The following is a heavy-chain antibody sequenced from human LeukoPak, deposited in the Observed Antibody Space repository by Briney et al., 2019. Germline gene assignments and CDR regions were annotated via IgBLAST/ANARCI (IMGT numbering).Heavy chain of an antibody. CDR3: ARGPGDSSGYDSSGWFDP. J-gene: IGHJ5*02. V-gene: IGHV1-18*04. D-gene: IGHD3-22*01. CDR1: GYTFIDYY. Sequence: GASVKVSCKASGYTFIDYYMNWVRQAPGQGLEWMGWISAYNGNTNYAQKLQGRVTMTTDTSTSTAYMELRSLRSDDTAVYYCARGPGDSSGYDSSGWFDPWGQGTLVTVSS. CDR2: ISAYNGNT.